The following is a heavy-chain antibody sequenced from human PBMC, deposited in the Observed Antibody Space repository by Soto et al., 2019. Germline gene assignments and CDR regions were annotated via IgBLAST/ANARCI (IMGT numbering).Heavy chain of an antibody. D-gene: IGHD2-15*01. CDR3: ARERLILTLYDAFDI. CDR1: GFTLNSHY. Sequence: EVQLVESGGGLVQPGGSLRLSCVASGFTLNSHYMSWVRQAPGKGLEWVANIKQDGSDKYYVDSVKGRFTISRDNAKNSLYLQMNSLRAEDRAVYYCARERLILTLYDAFDIWGQGKTVTLS. J-gene: IGHJ3*02. CDR2: IKQDGSDK. V-gene: IGHV3-7*03.